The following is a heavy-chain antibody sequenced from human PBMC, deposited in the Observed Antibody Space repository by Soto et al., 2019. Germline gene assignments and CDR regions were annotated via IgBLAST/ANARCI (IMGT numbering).Heavy chain of an antibody. CDR3: AKDLRVPAASTWYFDL. J-gene: IGHJ2*01. Sequence: EVQLLESGGGLVQPGGSLRLSCAASGLTFSNYAMGWVRQAPGKGLEWVSAITGSGGSAYYADSVKGRFTISRDNSQNTLDMQMNSLRAEDTAVYYCAKDLRVPAASTWYFDLWGRGTLVTVSS. V-gene: IGHV3-23*01. CDR1: GLTFSNYA. D-gene: IGHD2-2*01. CDR2: ITGSGGSA.